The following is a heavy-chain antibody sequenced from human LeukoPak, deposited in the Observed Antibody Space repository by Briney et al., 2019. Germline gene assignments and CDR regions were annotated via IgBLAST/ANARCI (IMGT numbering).Heavy chain of an antibody. Sequence: GGPLRLSCAASGFTFSSYSMNWVRQAPGKGLEWVSSISSSSSYIYYADSVKGRFTISRDNAKNSLYLQMNSLRAEDTAVYYCASSNYYDSSGPWYYFDYRGQGTLVTVSS. D-gene: IGHD3-22*01. CDR2: ISSSSSYI. CDR1: GFTFSSYS. V-gene: IGHV3-21*01. CDR3: ASSNYYDSSGPWYYFDY. J-gene: IGHJ4*02.